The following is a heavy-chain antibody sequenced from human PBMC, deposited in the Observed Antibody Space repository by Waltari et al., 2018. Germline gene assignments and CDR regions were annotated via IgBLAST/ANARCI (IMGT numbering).Heavy chain of an antibody. CDR3: ARRGGNQPGHYYYGLDV. CDR2: TSSTGST. Sequence: QVQLQESGPGLVKSSQTLSLTCSVSGFSISSGGYFWSWIRQRPGKGLEWIGFTSSTGSTLINQSLKSRLSMSLDTAKKEFSLNVNSLTAADTAVYFCARRGGNQPGHYYYGLDVWGLGTTVTVSS. V-gene: IGHV4-31*03. D-gene: IGHD3-16*01. J-gene: IGHJ6*02. CDR1: GFSISSGGYF.